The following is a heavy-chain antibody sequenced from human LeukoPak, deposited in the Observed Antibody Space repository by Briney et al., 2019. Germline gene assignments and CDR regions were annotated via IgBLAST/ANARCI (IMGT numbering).Heavy chain of an antibody. CDR1: GYSFTSYW. CDR3: ARSISLGYSYGHRAFDI. Sequence: GESLKISCKGSGYSFTSYWIGWVRQMPGKGLEWMGIIYPGDSDTRYSPSFQGQVTISADKSISTAYLQWSSLKASDTAMYYCARSISLGYSYGHRAFDIWGQGTMVTVSS. D-gene: IGHD5-18*01. V-gene: IGHV5-51*01. J-gene: IGHJ3*02. CDR2: IYPGDSDT.